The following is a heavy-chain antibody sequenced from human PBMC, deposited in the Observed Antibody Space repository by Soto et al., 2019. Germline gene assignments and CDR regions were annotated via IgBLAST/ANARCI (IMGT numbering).Heavy chain of an antibody. V-gene: IGHV1-2*02. J-gene: IGHJ6*02. Sequence: ASVKVSCKASGYTFTGYYMHWVRQAPGQGLEWMGWINPNSGGTNYAQKFQGRVTMTRDTSISTAYMELSRLRSDDTAVYYCARDPFSQGVCYGGECYYYYGMDVWGQGTTVTVSS. D-gene: IGHD2-8*01. CDR3: ARDPFSQGVCYGGECYYYYGMDV. CDR1: GYTFTGYY. CDR2: INPNSGGT.